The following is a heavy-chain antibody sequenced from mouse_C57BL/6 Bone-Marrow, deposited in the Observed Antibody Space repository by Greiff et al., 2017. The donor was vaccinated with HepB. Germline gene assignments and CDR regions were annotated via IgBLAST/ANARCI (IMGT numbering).Heavy chain of an antibody. Sequence: VQLQQSGAELVRPGASVKLSCTASGFNIKDDYMHWVKQRPEQGLEWIGWIDPENGDTEYASKFQGKATITADTSSNTAYLQLSSLTSEDTAVYYCTTDDYEVFAYWGQGTLVTVSA. D-gene: IGHD2-4*01. CDR1: GFNIKDDY. V-gene: IGHV14-4*01. CDR3: TTDDYEVFAY. CDR2: IDPENGDT. J-gene: IGHJ3*01.